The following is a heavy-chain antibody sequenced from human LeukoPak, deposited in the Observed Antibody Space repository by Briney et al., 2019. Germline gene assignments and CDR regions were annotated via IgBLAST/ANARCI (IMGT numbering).Heavy chain of an antibody. CDR3: ARERPPGDSSNWFLEGYFDI. CDR1: GGTFSSYA. CDR2: IIPIFGTA. V-gene: IGHV1-69*05. J-gene: IGHJ4*02. D-gene: IGHD6-13*01. Sequence: SVKVSCKASGGTFSSYAITWVRQAPGQGLEWMGRIIPIFGTANYAQKFQGRVTITTDESTSTAYMELSTLRSDDTAVYYCARERPPGDSSNWFLEGYFDIWGRGTLVTVSS.